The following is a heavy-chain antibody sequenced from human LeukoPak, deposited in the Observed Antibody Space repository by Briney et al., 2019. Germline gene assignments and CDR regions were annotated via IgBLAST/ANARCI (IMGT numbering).Heavy chain of an antibody. V-gene: IGHV3-23*01. J-gene: IGHJ4*02. CDR2: ISSSGGTT. D-gene: IGHD2-2*01. CDR3: ASGPRRSTRREGFDY. Sequence: GGSLRLSCAASGFTFNTYAMTWVRQAPGRGLEWVSTISSSGGTTYYADSVKGRFSISRDNSKNTLCLQMNSLRADDAAVYYCASGPRRSTRREGFDYWGQGTLVTVSS. CDR1: GFTFNTYA.